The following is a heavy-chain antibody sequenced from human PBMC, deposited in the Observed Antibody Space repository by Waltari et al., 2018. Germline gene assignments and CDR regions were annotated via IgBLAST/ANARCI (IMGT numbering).Heavy chain of an antibody. Sequence: EVQLVESGGVVVQPGGSLRLSCAAPGFTFDDYAMHWVRQAPGKGLEGVALISWDGSSTYYADSVKGRFTICRDNSKNSLYLQMNSLGAEDTALYDCAKGGGDEEFDYWGQGTLVTVSS. CDR1: GFTFDDYA. CDR2: ISWDGSST. D-gene: IGHD2-21*01. CDR3: AKGGGDEEFDY. V-gene: IGHV3-43D*03. J-gene: IGHJ4*02.